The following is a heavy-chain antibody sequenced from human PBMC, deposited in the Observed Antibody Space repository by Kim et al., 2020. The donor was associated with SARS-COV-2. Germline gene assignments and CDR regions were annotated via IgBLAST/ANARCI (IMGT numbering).Heavy chain of an antibody. J-gene: IGHJ6*01. Sequence: SETLSLTCTVSGGSISSYYWSWIRQPPGKGLEWIGYIYYSGSTNYNPSLKSRVTISVDTSKNQFSLKLSSVTAADTAVYYCARGNDFWSGYPAWYYGMD. V-gene: IGHV4-59*01. D-gene: IGHD3-3*01. CDR2: IYYSGST. CDR3: ARGNDFWSGYPAWYYGMD. CDR1: GGSISSYY.